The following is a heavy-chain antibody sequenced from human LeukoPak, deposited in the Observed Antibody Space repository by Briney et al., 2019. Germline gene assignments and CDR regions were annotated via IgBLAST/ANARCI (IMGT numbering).Heavy chain of an antibody. CDR1: GFTVSSNY. V-gene: IGHV3-53*01. CDR2: FYAGGGT. CDR3: ARDNRGYYDYVWGSYPETIQTMDV. D-gene: IGHD3-16*01. J-gene: IGHJ6*03. Sequence: PGGSLRLSCAASGFTVSSNYMSWVRQAPGKGLEWVSVFYAGGGTFYADSVKGRFTISRDNSENTLYLQMNSLRAEDTAVYYCARDNRGYYDYVWGSYPETIQTMDVWGKGTTVTVSS.